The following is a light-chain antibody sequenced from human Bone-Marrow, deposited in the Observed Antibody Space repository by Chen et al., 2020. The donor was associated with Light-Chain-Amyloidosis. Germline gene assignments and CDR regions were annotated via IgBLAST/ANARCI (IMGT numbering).Light chain of an antibody. Sequence: SYELTYPPSVSVSPGQTARITCSGDDLPTKYAYWYQQKPGQAPVLVIHRDTERPSGISERFSGSSSGTTATLTISGVQAEDEADYHCQSADSSGTYEVIFGGGTKLTVL. CDR1: DLPTKY. CDR2: RDT. J-gene: IGLJ2*01. V-gene: IGLV3-25*03. CDR3: QSADSSGTYEVI.